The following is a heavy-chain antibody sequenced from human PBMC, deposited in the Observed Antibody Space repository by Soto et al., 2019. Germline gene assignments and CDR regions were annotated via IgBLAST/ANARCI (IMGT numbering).Heavy chain of an antibody. Sequence: SETQSLTCVVAGGSLRSYYWSWIRQPPGKGLEWIGYIYYSGSTNYNPSLKSRVTISVDTSKNQFSLKLSSATAADTAMYYCARTRRGFRKGYYYGMDVWGQGTTVTVSS. J-gene: IGHJ6*02. CDR2: IYYSGST. CDR1: GGSLRSYY. V-gene: IGHV4-59*01. CDR3: ARTRRGFRKGYYYGMDV.